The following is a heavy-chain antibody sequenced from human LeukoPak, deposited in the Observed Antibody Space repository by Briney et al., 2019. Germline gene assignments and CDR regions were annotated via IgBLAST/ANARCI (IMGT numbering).Heavy chain of an antibody. D-gene: IGHD3-3*01. J-gene: IGHJ5*02. CDR1: EFTVSGNY. Sequence: GGSLRLSCAASEFTVSGNYMSWVRQAPGKGLEWVSLIYGGSNIYYADSVKGRFTISRDNSQNTLYLQMNSLRAEDTAVYYCAREPLRSRGFDPWGQGTLVTVSS. CDR2: IYGGSNI. V-gene: IGHV3-66*01. CDR3: AREPLRSRGFDP.